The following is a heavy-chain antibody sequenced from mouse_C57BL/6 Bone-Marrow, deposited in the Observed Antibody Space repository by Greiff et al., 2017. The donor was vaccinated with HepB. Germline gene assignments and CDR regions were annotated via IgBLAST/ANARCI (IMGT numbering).Heavy chain of an antibody. J-gene: IGHJ2*01. D-gene: IGHD2-2*01. CDR1: GYTFTDYE. Sequence: VKLQESGAELVRPGASVTLSCKASGYTFTDYEMHWVKQTPVHGLEWIGAIDPETGGTAYNQKFKGKAILTADKSSSTAYMELRSLTSEDSAVYYCTTGYDGGLDYWGQGTTLTVSS. CDR2: IDPETGGT. V-gene: IGHV1-15*01. CDR3: TTGYDGGLDY.